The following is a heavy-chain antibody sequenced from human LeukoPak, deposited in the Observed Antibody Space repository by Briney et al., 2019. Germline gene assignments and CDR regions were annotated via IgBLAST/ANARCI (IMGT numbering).Heavy chain of an antibody. CDR1: GGAINSSNYY. V-gene: IGHV4-39*01. J-gene: IGHJ3*01. D-gene: IGHD1-26*01. CDR2: IYYSGNT. Sequence: SETLSLTCAVSGGAINSSNYYWGWIRQPPGKGLEWIGSIYYSGNTYYNPSLKSRVTISVDTSKNQFSLKLTSVTAADTAVYYCAHFKGGSFDFWGQGTMVTVSS. CDR3: AHFKGGSFDF.